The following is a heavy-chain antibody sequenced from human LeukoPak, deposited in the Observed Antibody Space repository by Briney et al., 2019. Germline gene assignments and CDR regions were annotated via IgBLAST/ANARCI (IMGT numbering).Heavy chain of an antibody. Sequence: SETLSLTCTVSGGSISSYYWSWIRQPPGKGLEWIGYIYYSGSTNYNPSLKSRVTISVDTSKNQFSLKLSSVTAADTAVYYCARSSGSYKDYWGQGTLVTASS. V-gene: IGHV4-59*01. D-gene: IGHD1-26*01. CDR2: IYYSGST. CDR3: ARSSGSYKDY. CDR1: GGSISSYY. J-gene: IGHJ4*02.